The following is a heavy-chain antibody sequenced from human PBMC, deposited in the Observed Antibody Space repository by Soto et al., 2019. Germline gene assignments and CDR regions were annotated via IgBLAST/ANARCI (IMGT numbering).Heavy chain of an antibody. CDR2: IYHSGST. CDR3: ARGREHYGDYGDYYYYGMDV. Sequence: QLQLQESGSGLVKPSQTLSLTCAVSGGSISSGGYSWSWIRQPPGKGLEWIGYIYHSGSTYYNPSLNSRVTRSVDRSKNQFSLKLSSVTAADTAVYYCARGREHYGDYGDYYYYGMDVWGQGTTVTVSS. V-gene: IGHV4-30-2*01. D-gene: IGHD4-17*01. J-gene: IGHJ6*02. CDR1: GGSISSGGYS.